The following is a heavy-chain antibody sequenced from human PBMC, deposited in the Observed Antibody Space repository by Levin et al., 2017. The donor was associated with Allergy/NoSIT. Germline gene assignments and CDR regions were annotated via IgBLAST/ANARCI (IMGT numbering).Heavy chain of an antibody. V-gene: IGHV3-15*01. Sequence: GGSLRLSCAASGFPFSSAWMTWVRQAPGRGLEWLGRIKTNTDGGTTDYAAPVKGRFTISRDDSKYTLYLQMNSLKTEDTAVYYCTTDPLYYHSGGYYFAPFDYWGQGTLVTVSS. CDR2: IKTNTDGGTT. CDR3: TTDPLYYHSGGYYFAPFDY. CDR1: GFPFSSAW. D-gene: IGHD3-22*01. J-gene: IGHJ4*02.